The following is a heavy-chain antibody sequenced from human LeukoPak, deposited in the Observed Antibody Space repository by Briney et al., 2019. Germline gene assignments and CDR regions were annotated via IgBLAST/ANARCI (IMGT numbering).Heavy chain of an antibody. J-gene: IGHJ4*02. CDR2: INNDGTAT. CDR1: GFTFNYFW. CDR3: ATVSEY. V-gene: IGHV3-74*01. Sequence: PGGSLRLSCAASGFTFNYFWMHWVRQVPGKGPVWVSGINNDGTATYYADSVKGRFTISRDNAKNTVYRQMNGLRAEDTSVYFCATVSEYWGQGTLVTVSS.